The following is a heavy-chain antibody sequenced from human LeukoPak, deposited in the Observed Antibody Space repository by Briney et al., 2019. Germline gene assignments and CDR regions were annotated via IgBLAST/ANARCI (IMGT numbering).Heavy chain of an antibody. D-gene: IGHD3-9*01. CDR2: ISYDGSNK. CDR3: AKDGNDVLRYFDWSLTPYYFDY. Sequence: GGSPRLSCAASGFTFSSYGMHWVRQAPGKGLEWVAVISYDGSNKYYADSVKGRFTISRDNSKNTLYLQMNSLRAEDTAVYYCAKDGNDVLRYFDWSLTPYYFDYWGQGTLVTVSS. CDR1: GFTFSSYG. V-gene: IGHV3-30*18. J-gene: IGHJ4*02.